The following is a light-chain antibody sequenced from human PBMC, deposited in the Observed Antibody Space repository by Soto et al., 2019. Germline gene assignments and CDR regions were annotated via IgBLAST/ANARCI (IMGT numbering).Light chain of an antibody. CDR2: YDS. V-gene: IGLV3-21*04. J-gene: IGLJ1*01. CDR3: QVVDIMTDNYG. Sequence: SYELTQPPSVSVAPVKTATITCGGNNIGHKRVHWYRQKPGQAPVLLISYDSDRPSGIPERFSGSNSENTASLPSSRVESGDEAYYYCQVVDIMTDNYGFGSVTKVTVL. CDR1: NIGHKR.